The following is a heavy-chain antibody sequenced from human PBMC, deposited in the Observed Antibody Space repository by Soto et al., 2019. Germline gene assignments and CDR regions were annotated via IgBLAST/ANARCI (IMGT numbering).Heavy chain of an antibody. CDR2: ISSSSSYI. CDR3: ARSKYCSGGSCYSGRYYFDY. Sequence: PGGSLRLSCAASGFTFSSYSMNWVRQAPGKGLEWVSSISSSSSYIYYADSVKGRFTISRDNAKNSLYLQMNSLRDEDTAVYYCARSKYCSGGSCYSGRYYFDYWGQGTLVTVSS. V-gene: IGHV3-21*01. J-gene: IGHJ4*02. CDR1: GFTFSSYS. D-gene: IGHD2-15*01.